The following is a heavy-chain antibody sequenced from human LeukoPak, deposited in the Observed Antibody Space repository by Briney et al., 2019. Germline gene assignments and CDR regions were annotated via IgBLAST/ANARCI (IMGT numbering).Heavy chain of an antibody. Sequence: PSETLSLTCTVSGGSISSGSYYWSWIRQPPGKGLEWIGYIYYSGSTNYNPSLKSRVTISVDTSKNQFSLNLSSVTAADTAVYYCARGVVPAPKGWIDPWGQGTLVTVSS. D-gene: IGHD2-2*01. CDR1: GGSISSGSYY. V-gene: IGHV4-61*01. CDR2: IYYSGST. J-gene: IGHJ5*02. CDR3: ARGVVPAPKGWIDP.